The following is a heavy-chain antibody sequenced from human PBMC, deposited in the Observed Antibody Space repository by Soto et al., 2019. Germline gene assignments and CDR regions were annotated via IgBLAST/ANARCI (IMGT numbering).Heavy chain of an antibody. J-gene: IGHJ4*02. V-gene: IGHV3-23*01. CDR3: AKNGRRGGGWVVPAARGY. Sequence: EVQLLESGGGLVQPGGSLRLSCAASGFTFSSYAMSWVRQAPGKGLEWVSAISGSGGSTYYADSVKGRFTISRDNSKNTLYLQMNSLRAEDTAVYYCAKNGRRGGGWVVPAARGYWGQGTLVTVSS. CDR2: ISGSGGST. D-gene: IGHD2-2*01. CDR1: GFTFSSYA.